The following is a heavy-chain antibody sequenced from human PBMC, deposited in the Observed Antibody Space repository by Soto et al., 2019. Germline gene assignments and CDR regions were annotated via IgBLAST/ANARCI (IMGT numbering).Heavy chain of an antibody. Sequence: PGGSLRLSCAVSGFTFSRFWISWVRQAPGKGLEWVANIDQEGRQKYYVDSVKGRFTISRDNAKNSLYLQMDSLRIEDTAVYYCARFFGSGFDYWGQGTLVTVSS. J-gene: IGHJ4*02. D-gene: IGHD6-19*01. V-gene: IGHV3-7*01. CDR1: GFTFSRFW. CDR2: IDQEGRQK. CDR3: ARFFGSGFDY.